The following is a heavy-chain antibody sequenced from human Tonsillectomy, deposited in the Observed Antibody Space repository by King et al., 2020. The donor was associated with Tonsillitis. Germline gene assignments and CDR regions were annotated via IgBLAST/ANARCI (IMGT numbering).Heavy chain of an antibody. Sequence: VQLVESGGGVVQPGRSLRLSCAASGFTFSTYGMHWVRQAPGKGLEWVAVISYDGSNKYYADSVKGRFTISRDNSKNTPYLQMNSLRAENTAVYYCAQDGGRYSYGYQNDYWGQGTLVTVSS. J-gene: IGHJ4*02. CDR2: ISYDGSNK. V-gene: IGHV3-30*18. D-gene: IGHD5-18*01. CDR1: GFTFSTYG. CDR3: AQDGGRYSYGYQNDY.